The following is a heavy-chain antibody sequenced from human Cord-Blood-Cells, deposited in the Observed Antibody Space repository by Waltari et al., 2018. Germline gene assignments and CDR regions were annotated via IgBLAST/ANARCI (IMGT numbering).Heavy chain of an antibody. Sequence: GQGREWMGGIIPIFGTANYAQKFQGRVTITADESTSTAYMELSSLRSEDTAVYYCASLFWSGYDYWGQGTLVTVSS. J-gene: IGHJ4*02. CDR3: ASLFWSGYDY. D-gene: IGHD3-3*01. CDR2: IIPIFGTA. V-gene: IGHV1-69*01.